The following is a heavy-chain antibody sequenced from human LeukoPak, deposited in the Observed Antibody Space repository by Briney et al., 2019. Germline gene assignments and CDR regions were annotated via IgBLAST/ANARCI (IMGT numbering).Heavy chain of an antibody. Sequence: PGGSLRLSCAASGFTFCSYGMHWVRQAPGKGLEWVAFIRYDGSNKYYADSVKGRFTISRDNSKNTLYLQMNSLRAEDTAVYYCAKEGDSSGYYYGWFDPWGQGTLVTVSS. CDR3: AKEGDSSGYYYGWFDP. CDR1: GFTFCSYG. CDR2: IRYDGSNK. V-gene: IGHV3-30*02. D-gene: IGHD3-22*01. J-gene: IGHJ5*02.